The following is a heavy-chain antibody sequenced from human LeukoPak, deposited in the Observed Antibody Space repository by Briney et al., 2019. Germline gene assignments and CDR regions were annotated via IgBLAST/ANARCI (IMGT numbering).Heavy chain of an antibody. J-gene: IGHJ4*02. CDR3: ARGGVAVAIDY. D-gene: IGHD6-19*01. CDR2: INHSGST. Sequence: KPSETLSLTRAVYGGSFSGYYWSWIRQPPGKGLEWIGEINHSGSTNYNPSLKSRVTISVDTSKNQFSLKLSSVTAADTAVYYCARGGVAVAIDYWGQGTLVTVSS. V-gene: IGHV4-34*01. CDR1: GGSFSGYY.